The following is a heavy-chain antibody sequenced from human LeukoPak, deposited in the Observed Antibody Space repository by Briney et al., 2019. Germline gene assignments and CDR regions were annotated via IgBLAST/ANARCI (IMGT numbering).Heavy chain of an antibody. D-gene: IGHD6-19*01. V-gene: IGHV1-69*13. Sequence: SVNVSCKASGGTFSSYAISWVRQAPGQGLEWMGGIIPIFGTANYAQKFQGRVTITADESTSTAYMELSSLRSEDTAVYYCARWEAVAGTGGYYFDYWGQGTLVTVSS. CDR1: GGTFSSYA. J-gene: IGHJ4*02. CDR2: IIPIFGTA. CDR3: ARWEAVAGTGGYYFDY.